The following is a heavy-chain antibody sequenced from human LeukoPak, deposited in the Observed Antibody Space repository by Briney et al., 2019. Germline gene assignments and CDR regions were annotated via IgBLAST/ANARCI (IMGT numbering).Heavy chain of an antibody. J-gene: IGHJ3*01. CDR1: GYTFTNYA. V-gene: IGHV1-18*01. CDR2: ISAYNGNT. Sequence: ASVKVSCKASGYTFTNYAMNWVRQAPGQGLEWMGWISAYNGNTELAQKFQGRVTLATDASTSTAYVELRSLTSDDTAVYFCARGGSRSRRGDDAFDVWGQGTMVTVSS. CDR3: ARGGSRSRRGDDAFDV. D-gene: IGHD3-10*01.